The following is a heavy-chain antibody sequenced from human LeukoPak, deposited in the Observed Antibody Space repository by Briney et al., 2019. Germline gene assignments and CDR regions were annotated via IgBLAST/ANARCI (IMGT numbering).Heavy chain of an antibody. CDR3: AKASGYGNYFPFDY. J-gene: IGHJ4*02. Sequence: PGGSLRLSCAASGFTFNSYAMSWVRQAPGKGLEWVSAISDSGGSTYYADSVKGRFTVSRDNSRNTLYLQMNSLRAEDTAVYYCAKASGYGNYFPFDYWGQGTLVTVSS. V-gene: IGHV3-23*01. CDR1: GFTFNSYA. CDR2: ISDSGGST. D-gene: IGHD4-11*01.